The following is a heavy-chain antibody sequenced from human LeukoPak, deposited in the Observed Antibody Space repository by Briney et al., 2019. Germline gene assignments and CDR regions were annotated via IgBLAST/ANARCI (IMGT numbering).Heavy chain of an antibody. J-gene: IGHJ4*02. Sequence: PGGSLRLSCAASGFTFSSYSMNWVRQAPGKGLEWVSSISSSSSYIYYADSVMGRFTISRDNAKNSLYLQMNSLRAEDTAVYYCARPVYSGSYYGMGYWGQGTLVTVSS. CDR3: ARPVYSGSYYGMGY. D-gene: IGHD1-26*01. CDR2: ISSSSSYI. V-gene: IGHV3-21*01. CDR1: GFTFSSYS.